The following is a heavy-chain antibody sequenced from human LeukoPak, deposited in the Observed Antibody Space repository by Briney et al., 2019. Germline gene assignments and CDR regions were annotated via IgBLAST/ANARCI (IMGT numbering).Heavy chain of an antibody. CDR1: GFTFSSYA. J-gene: IGHJ4*02. D-gene: IGHD5-18*01. CDR2: ISGSGGST. Sequence: GGSLRLSCAASGFTFSSYAMSWVRQAPGKGLEWVSAISGSGGSTYYADSVKGRFTISRDNSKNTLYLQMNSLRAEDTAVYYRAKSPVDTAMVTGDYWGQGTLVTVSS. CDR3: AKSPVDTAMVTGDY. V-gene: IGHV3-23*01.